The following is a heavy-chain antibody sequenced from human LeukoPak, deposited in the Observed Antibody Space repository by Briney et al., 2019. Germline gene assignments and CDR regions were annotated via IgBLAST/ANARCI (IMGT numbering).Heavy chain of an antibody. D-gene: IGHD1-26*01. CDR2: INHSGST. CDR1: GGSFSGYY. CDR3: ARIGRY. V-gene: IGHV4-34*01. Sequence: SETLSLTCAVYGGSFSGYYWSWIRQPPGKGLEWIGEINHSGSTNHNPSLKSRVTISVDTSKNQFSLKLSSVTAADTAVYYCARIGRYWGQGTLVTVSS. J-gene: IGHJ4*02.